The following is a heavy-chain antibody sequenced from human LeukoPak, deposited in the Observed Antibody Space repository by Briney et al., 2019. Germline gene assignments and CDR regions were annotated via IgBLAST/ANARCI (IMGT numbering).Heavy chain of an antibody. D-gene: IGHD3-9*01. J-gene: IGHJ4*02. CDR3: ARVVVPADFDRPHFYFDY. CDR1: GGSISSSNW. CDR2: IYHSGST. Sequence: PSETLSLTCAVSGGSISSSNWWSWVRQPPGKGLEWIGEIYHSGSTNYNPSLKSRVTISVDKSKNQFSLKLSSVTAADTAVYYCARVVVPADFDRPHFYFDYWGQGTLVTVSS. V-gene: IGHV4-4*02.